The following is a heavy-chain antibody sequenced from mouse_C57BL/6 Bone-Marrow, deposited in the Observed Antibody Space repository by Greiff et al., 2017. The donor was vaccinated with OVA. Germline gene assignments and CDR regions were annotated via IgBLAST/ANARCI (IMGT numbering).Heavy chain of an antibody. Sequence: QVQLQQSGAELVRPGTSVKVSCKASGYAFTNYLIEWVKQRPGQGLEWIGVINPGSGGTNYNEKFKGKATLTADKSSSTAYMQLSSLTSEDSAVYFCARTMITHWYFDVWGTGTTVTVSS. CDR3: ARTMITHWYFDV. CDR1: GYAFTNYL. J-gene: IGHJ1*03. D-gene: IGHD2-4*01. CDR2: INPGSGGT. V-gene: IGHV1-54*01.